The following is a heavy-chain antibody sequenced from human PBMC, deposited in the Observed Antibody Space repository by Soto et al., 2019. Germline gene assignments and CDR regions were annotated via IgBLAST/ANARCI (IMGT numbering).Heavy chain of an antibody. D-gene: IGHD6-13*01. CDR1: GFTLSNYW. CDR2: IKEDGSEK. Sequence: EVQLVESGGGLVQPGGSLRLSCAASGFTLSNYWMSWVRQAPGKGLEWVANIKEDGSEKFSVDSLKGRFTISRDNAKNSLYLQKNRLRAEDTAVYYCARDHKPYSSTWNLDYWGQGTLVTVSS. J-gene: IGHJ4*02. V-gene: IGHV3-7*05. CDR3: ARDHKPYSSTWNLDY.